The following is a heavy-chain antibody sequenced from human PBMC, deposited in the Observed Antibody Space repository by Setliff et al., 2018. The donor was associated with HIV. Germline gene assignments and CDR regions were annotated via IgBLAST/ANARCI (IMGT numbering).Heavy chain of an antibody. CDR1: GGSIRSHY. CDR2: IYHTGIT. J-gene: IGHJ4*02. D-gene: IGHD3-10*01. Sequence: ETLSLTCTVSGGSIRSHYWGWIRQPPGKGLEWIGSIYHTGITYDNPSLKSRVTISVDTSKNQISLRLSSVTAADTAVYYCARLSGGMVPNYWGQGTLVTVPQ. CDR3: ARLSGGMVPNY. V-gene: IGHV4-39*01.